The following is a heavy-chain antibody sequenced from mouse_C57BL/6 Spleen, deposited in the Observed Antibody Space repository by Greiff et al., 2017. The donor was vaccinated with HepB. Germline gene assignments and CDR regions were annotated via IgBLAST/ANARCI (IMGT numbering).Heavy chain of an antibody. Sequence: EVHLVESGPGLVKPSQSLSLTCSVTGYSITSGYYWNWIRQFPGNKLEWMGYISYDGSNNYNPSLKNRISITRDTSKNQFFLKLNSVTTEDTATYYCARVATVVGFDYWGQGTTLTVSS. J-gene: IGHJ2*01. D-gene: IGHD1-1*01. CDR1: GYSITSGYY. CDR2: ISYDGSN. V-gene: IGHV3-6*01. CDR3: ARVATVVGFDY.